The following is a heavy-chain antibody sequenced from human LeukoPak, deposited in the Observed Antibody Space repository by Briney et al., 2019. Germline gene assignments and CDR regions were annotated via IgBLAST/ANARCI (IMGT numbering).Heavy chain of an antibody. J-gene: IGHJ6*02. Sequence: GGSLRLSCEASGFTFSAYAMTWVRQAPGKGLELVSSIGSDNKPHYSESVKGRFAISRDNSKSMLFLQLNSLTPEDTALYYCARDLHYYVAMVVWGQGATVTVSS. V-gene: IGHV3-23*01. CDR1: GFTFSAYA. CDR2: IGSDNKP. D-gene: IGHD3-10*02. CDR3: ARDLHYYVAMVV.